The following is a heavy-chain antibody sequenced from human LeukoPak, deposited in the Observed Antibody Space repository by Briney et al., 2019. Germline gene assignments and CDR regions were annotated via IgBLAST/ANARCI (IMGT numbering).Heavy chain of an antibody. CDR3: AKHRGSGVAGTGEVES. D-gene: IGHD6-19*01. V-gene: IGHV3-23*01. Sequence: PGGSLRLSCAASGFTFGSYAMTWVRQAPGKGLEWVSVITGSESSTYYADSVRGWFTISRDNPKNTLYLQMNSLRADDTAVYYCAKHRGSGVAGTGEVESWGQGTLVTVSS. CDR1: GFTFGSYA. J-gene: IGHJ4*02. CDR2: ITGSESST.